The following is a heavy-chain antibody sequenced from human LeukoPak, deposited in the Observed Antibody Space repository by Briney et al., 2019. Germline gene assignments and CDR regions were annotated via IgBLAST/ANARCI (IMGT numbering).Heavy chain of an antibody. V-gene: IGHV1-18*01. D-gene: IGHD2-2*01. Sequence: ASVKVSCKASGYTFTSYGISWVRQAPGQGLEWMGWISAYNGNTNYAQKLQGRVTMTTDTSTSTAYMELRSLRFVDTAVYYCARYCSSTSCYQDYYGMDVWGQGTTVTVSS. J-gene: IGHJ6*02. CDR1: GYTFTSYG. CDR2: ISAYNGNT. CDR3: ARYCSSTSCYQDYYGMDV.